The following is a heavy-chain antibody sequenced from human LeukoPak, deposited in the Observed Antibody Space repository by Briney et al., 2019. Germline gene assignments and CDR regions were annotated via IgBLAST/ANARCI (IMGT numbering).Heavy chain of an antibody. CDR1: GFTFSNYW. Sequence: GGSLRLSCAASGFTFSNYWMTWVRQAPGKGLEWVANIKQDGSEEYYVDSVKGRFTISRDNAKNSFYLQVNSLRAEDTAVYYRAGRKHYGYYFDYWGQGTLVTVSS. J-gene: IGHJ4*02. CDR3: AGRKHYGYYFDY. CDR2: IKQDGSEE. D-gene: IGHD3-10*01. V-gene: IGHV3-7*03.